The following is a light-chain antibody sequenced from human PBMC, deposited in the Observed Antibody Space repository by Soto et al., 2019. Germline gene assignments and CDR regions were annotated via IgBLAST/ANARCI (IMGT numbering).Light chain of an antibody. CDR2: DVS. CDR1: GSDVGGYNF. V-gene: IGLV2-14*01. CDR3: SSYTSTSTAL. J-gene: IGLJ2*01. Sequence: QSALTQPASVSGSPGQSITISCTGTGSDVGGYNFVSWYQQHPGKAPKLIIYDVSDRPSGVSNRFSGSKSGNTASLTISGLQAEDEADYYCSSYTSTSTALFSGGTKLTVL.